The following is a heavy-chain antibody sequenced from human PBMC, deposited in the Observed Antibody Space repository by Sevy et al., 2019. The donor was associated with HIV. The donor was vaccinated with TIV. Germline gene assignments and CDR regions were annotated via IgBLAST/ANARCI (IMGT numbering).Heavy chain of an antibody. V-gene: IGHV3-23*01. Sequence: GGSLRLSCAASGFDFSIYSMSWVRQAPGKGLEWVSTLSFGCGKINYADSVKGRFTITRDNSKSSVYLQMNNMRVEDTAVYYCAREGCTKPHDYRGQGTLVTVS. D-gene: IGHD2-8*01. CDR2: LSFGCGKI. CDR1: GFDFSIYS. J-gene: IGHJ4*02. CDR3: AREGCTKPHDY.